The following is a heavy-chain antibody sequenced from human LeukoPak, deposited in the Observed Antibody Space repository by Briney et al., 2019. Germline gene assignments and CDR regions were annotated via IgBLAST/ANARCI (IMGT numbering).Heavy chain of an antibody. J-gene: IGHJ4*02. CDR1: GGSISNTNY. D-gene: IGHD6-19*01. CDR3: AREGAVAATDY. V-gene: IGHV4-4*02. CDR2: IYHGGST. Sequence: SETLSLTCTVSGGSISNTNYWSWVRQPPGKGLEWIGEIYHGGSTNYNPSLKSRVAISVDKSKNQFSLKLNSVTAADTALYYCAREGAVAATDYWGQGTLVTVSS.